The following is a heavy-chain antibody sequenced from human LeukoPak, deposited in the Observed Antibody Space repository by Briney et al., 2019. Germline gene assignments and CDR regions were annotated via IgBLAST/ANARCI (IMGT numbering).Heavy chain of an antibody. D-gene: IGHD2-15*01. J-gene: IGHJ5*02. CDR3: ARRAKASVATLFDP. V-gene: IGHV7-4-1*02. Sequence: ASVKVSCKASGYTFTSYAMKGVRQAPGEGIEWMEWINTNTRNPTYAQGFTGRFVFSLDTSVSTAYLQISSLKAEDTAVYYCARRAKASVATLFDPWGQGTLVTVSS. CDR1: GYTFTSYA. CDR2: INTNTRNP.